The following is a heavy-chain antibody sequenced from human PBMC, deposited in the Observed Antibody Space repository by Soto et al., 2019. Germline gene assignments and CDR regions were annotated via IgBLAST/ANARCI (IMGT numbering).Heavy chain of an antibody. CDR2: IRNKANSSTT. Sequence: EVHLVESGGGLVQPGGSLRLSCAASGFTFSDHYMEWVRQAPGKGLEWVGRIRNKANSSTTEYGASVKGRFTISRDDSENALSLQMNILKTEDTAVYYCASAWFGELKYFDSWGQGALVTVSS. V-gene: IGHV3-72*01. D-gene: IGHD3-10*01. CDR1: GFTFSDHY. J-gene: IGHJ4*02. CDR3: ASAWFGELKYFDS.